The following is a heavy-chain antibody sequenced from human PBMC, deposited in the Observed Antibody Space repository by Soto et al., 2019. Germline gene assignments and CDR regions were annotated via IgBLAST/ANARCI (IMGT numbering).Heavy chain of an antibody. Sequence: PSETLSLTCTVSGGSISSYYWSWIRQPPGKGLEWIGYIYYSGSTNYNPSLKSRVTISVDTSKNQFSLKLSSVTAADTAVYYCAREAYDFWSGYYPHYFDYWGQGTLVTVSS. J-gene: IGHJ4*02. V-gene: IGHV4-59*01. D-gene: IGHD3-3*01. CDR1: GGSISSYY. CDR3: AREAYDFWSGYYPHYFDY. CDR2: IYYSGST.